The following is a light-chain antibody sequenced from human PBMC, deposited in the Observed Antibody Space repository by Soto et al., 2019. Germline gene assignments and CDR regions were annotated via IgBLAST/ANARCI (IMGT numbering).Light chain of an antibody. CDR1: ESLNRD. Sequence: DIQMTQSPSSLSASVGDRVTITCRASESLNRDLNWYQQQPGKAPKLLIYGASSLQNGVPSRFRGGGSGTDFTLIITNLQPEDFATYYCQQSYTALSITFGQGTRLEIK. CDR2: GAS. CDR3: QQSYTALSIT. J-gene: IGKJ5*01. V-gene: IGKV1-39*01.